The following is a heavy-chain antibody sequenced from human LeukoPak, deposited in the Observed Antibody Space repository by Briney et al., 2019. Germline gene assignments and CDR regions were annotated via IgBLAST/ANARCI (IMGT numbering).Heavy chain of an antibody. J-gene: IGHJ4*02. Sequence: GGSLRLSCAASGFTFSNSAIHWVRQAPGKGLQWVALVSTDGNNKYFADSVKGRFTISRDNSKNTLYLQMNSLRPEDTAMYYCVRESHLYYFDYWGQGTLVTVSS. CDR1: GFTFSNSA. D-gene: IGHD2/OR15-2a*01. CDR3: VRESHLYYFDY. CDR2: VSTDGNNK. V-gene: IGHV3-30*04.